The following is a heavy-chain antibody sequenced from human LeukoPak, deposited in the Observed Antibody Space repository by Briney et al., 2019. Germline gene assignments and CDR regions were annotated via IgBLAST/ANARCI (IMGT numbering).Heavy chain of an antibody. J-gene: IGHJ4*02. CDR2: IDTSSRYI. V-gene: IGHV3-21*01. CDR1: GFTFSSYS. CDR3: AKDLNYGDLLDY. Sequence: GGSLRLSCAASGFTFSSYSMNWVRQAPGKGLEWVSSIDTSSRYIYYGDSVKGRFTISRDNAKNSLYLQMNSLRAEDTAVYYCAKDLNYGDLLDYWGQGTLVTVSS. D-gene: IGHD4-17*01.